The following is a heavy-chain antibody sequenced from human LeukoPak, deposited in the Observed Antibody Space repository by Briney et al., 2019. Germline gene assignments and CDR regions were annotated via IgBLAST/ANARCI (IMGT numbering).Heavy chain of an antibody. V-gene: IGHV1-24*01. CDR3: ATRRSSFIAAADTTRGAFDI. CDR2: FDPEDGET. CDR1: GYTLTELS. J-gene: IGHJ3*02. Sequence: ASVKVSCKVSGYTLTELSMHWVRQAPGKGLGWMGGFDPEDGETIYAQKFQGRVTMTEDTSTDTAYMELSSLRSEDTAVYYCATRRSSFIAAADTTRGAFDIWGQGTMVTVSS. D-gene: IGHD6-13*01.